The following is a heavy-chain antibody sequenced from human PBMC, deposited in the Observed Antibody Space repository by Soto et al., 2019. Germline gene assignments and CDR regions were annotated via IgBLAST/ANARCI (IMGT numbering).Heavy chain of an antibody. J-gene: IGHJ4*01. CDR1: GGSISSYY. V-gene: IGHV4-59*01. D-gene: IGHD3-22*01. CDR3: ARVIPHYSDRSGYYPFDY. Sequence: SETLSLTCTVSGGSISSYYWSWIRQPPGKGLEWIGYIYYSGSTNYNPSLKSRVTISVDTSKNQFSLKLSSVTAADTAVYYRARVIPHYSDRSGYYPFDYWGPGTLVTVSS. CDR2: IYYSGST.